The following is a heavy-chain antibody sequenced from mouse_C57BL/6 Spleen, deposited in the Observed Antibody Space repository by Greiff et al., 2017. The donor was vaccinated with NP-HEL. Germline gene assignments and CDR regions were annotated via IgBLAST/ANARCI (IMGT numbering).Heavy chain of an antibody. CDR1: GYTFTSYW. D-gene: IGHD2-1*01. V-gene: IGHV1-7*01. CDR2: INPSSGYT. Sequence: VQVVESGAELAKPGASVKLSCKASGYTFTSYWMHWVKQRPGQGLEWIGYINPSSGYTKYNQKFKDKATLTADKSSSTAYMQLSSLTYEDSAVYYCAYGNDLDAMDYWGQGTSVTVSS. CDR3: AYGNDLDAMDY. J-gene: IGHJ4*01.